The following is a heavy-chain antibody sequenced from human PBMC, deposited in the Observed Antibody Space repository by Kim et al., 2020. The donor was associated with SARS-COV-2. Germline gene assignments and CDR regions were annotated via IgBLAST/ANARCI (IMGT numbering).Heavy chain of an antibody. D-gene: IGHD3-10*01. CDR3: AGLDYYGSGSYMAGGFDP. Sequence: SVKVSCKASGGTFSSYAISWVRQAPGQGLEWMGGIIPIFGTANYAQKFQGRVTITADESTSTAYMELSSLRSEDTAVYYCAGLDYYGSGSYMAGGFDPWGQGTLVTVSS. CDR1: GGTFSSYA. CDR2: IIPIFGTA. J-gene: IGHJ5*02. V-gene: IGHV1-69*13.